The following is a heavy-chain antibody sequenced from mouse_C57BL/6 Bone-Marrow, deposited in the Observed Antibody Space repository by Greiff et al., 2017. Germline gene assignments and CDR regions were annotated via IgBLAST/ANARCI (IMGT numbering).Heavy chain of an antibody. CDR2: IYPGNSDT. CDR1: GYTFTSYW. CDR3: TNDYYGSSPAWFAY. J-gene: IGHJ3*01. Sequence: EVQLQQSGTVLARPGASVKMSCKTSGYTFTSYWMHWVKQRPGQGLEWIGAIYPGNSDTSYNQKFKGKAKLTAVTSASTAYMALSSLTTADSEVYYCTNDYYGSSPAWFAYWGQGTLVTVSA. V-gene: IGHV1-5*01. D-gene: IGHD1-1*01.